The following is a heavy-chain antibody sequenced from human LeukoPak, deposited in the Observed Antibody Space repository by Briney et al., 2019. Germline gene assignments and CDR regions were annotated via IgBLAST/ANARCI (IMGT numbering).Heavy chain of an antibody. J-gene: IGHJ4*03. CDR1: GGSFSTYY. CDR2: INHRGDT. D-gene: IGHD1-1*01. Sequence: SETLSLTCAVYGGSFSTYYWSWIRRSPEKGLEWIAEINHRGDTNYNPSVKSRVTISVDTSKNQFSLKVTSLTAADTAVYYCARGPTISETGYFDYWGQGTLVTVSS. V-gene: IGHV4-34*01. CDR3: ARGPTISETGYFDY.